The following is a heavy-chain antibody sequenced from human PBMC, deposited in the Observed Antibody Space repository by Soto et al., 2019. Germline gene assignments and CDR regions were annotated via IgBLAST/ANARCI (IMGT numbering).Heavy chain of an antibody. CDR3: ARGYYYDSSGYVPDAFDI. J-gene: IGHJ3*02. D-gene: IGHD3-22*01. V-gene: IGHV5-51*01. CDR2: IYPGDSDT. CDR1: GYSFTGYW. Sequence: GESLKISCKGSGYSFTGYWIGWVRQMPGKGLEWMGIIYPGDSDTRYSPSFQGQVTISADKSISTAYLQWGSLKASDTAMYYCARGYYYDSSGYVPDAFDIWGQGTMVTVSS.